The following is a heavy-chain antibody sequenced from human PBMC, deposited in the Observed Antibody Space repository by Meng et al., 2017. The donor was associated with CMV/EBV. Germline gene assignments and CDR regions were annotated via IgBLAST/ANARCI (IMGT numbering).Heavy chain of an antibody. J-gene: IGHJ5*02. V-gene: IGHV4-4*07. CDR1: GGSISSYY. CDR2: IYTSGST. D-gene: IGHD2-2*01. Sequence: QLRESAPGLVKPSEALSLPVTVSGGSISSYYWSWIRQPAGKGLEWIGRIYTSGSTNYNPSLKSRVTMSVDTPKNQFSLKLSSVTAADTAVYYCARDLMNCSSTSCANWFDPWGQGTLVTVPS. CDR3: ARDLMNCSSTSCANWFDP.